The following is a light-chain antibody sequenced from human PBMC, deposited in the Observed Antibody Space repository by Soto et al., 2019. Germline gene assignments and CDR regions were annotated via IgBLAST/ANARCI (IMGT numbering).Light chain of an antibody. CDR3: QQRSIWPPLFT. Sequence: EIVLTQSPATLSLSPGERATLSCRASQSVSSYLAWYQQKPGQAPRLLIYDASNRATGIPARFSGSGSGTDFTLSISILESEDFAVYYCQQRSIWPPLFTFGPGTKVDIK. CDR1: QSVSSY. J-gene: IGKJ3*01. CDR2: DAS. V-gene: IGKV3-11*01.